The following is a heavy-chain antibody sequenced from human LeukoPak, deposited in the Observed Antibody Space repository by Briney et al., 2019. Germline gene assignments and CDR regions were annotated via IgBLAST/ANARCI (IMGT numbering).Heavy chain of an antibody. Sequence: SETLSLTCTVSGGSISSYYWSWIRQPPGKGLEWIGYIYYSGSTNYNPSLKSRVTISVDTSKNQFSLKLSSVTAADTAVYYCARQFTMVRGDFRDAFDIWGQGTMVTVSS. V-gene: IGHV4-59*08. D-gene: IGHD3-10*01. CDR3: ARQFTMVRGDFRDAFDI. CDR1: GGSISSYY. CDR2: IYYSGST. J-gene: IGHJ3*02.